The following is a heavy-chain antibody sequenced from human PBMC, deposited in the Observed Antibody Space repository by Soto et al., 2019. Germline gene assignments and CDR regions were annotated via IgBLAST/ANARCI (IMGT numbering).Heavy chain of an antibody. CDR1: GGSFSGYY. Sequence: SETLSLTCAVYGGSFSGYYWSWIRQPPGKGLEWIGEINHSGSTNYNPSLKGRVTISVDTSKNQFSLKLSSVTAADTAVYYCARAATRYYYYGMDVWGQGTTVTVSS. V-gene: IGHV4-34*01. J-gene: IGHJ6*02. CDR3: ARAATRYYYYGMDV. D-gene: IGHD2-15*01. CDR2: INHSGST.